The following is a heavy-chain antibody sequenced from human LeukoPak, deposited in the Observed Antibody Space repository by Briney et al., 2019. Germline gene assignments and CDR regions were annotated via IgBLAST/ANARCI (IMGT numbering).Heavy chain of an antibody. CDR2: INAGNGNT. Sequence: APVKVSCKASGYTFTSYAMHWVRQAPGQRLEWMGWINAGNGNTKYSQKFQGRVTITRDTSASTAYMELSSLRSEDTAVYYCAREIGTTVVTTAFDIWGQGTMVTVSS. CDR3: AREIGTTVVTTAFDI. J-gene: IGHJ3*02. D-gene: IGHD4-23*01. CDR1: GYTFTSYA. V-gene: IGHV1-3*01.